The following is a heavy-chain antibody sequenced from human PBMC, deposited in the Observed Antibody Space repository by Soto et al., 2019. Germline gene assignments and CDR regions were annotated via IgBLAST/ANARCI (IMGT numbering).Heavy chain of an antibody. Sequence: PSETLCVTCTVSVGSISSGGHYWNWLRQHPGKGLEWIGYIYYTGSTYYNPSLESRITISVDTSKDQFSLRLSSVTAADTAVYYCARSPARAAATEGDWFDPWGQGTLVTVSS. J-gene: IGHJ5*02. CDR3: ARSPARAAATEGDWFDP. D-gene: IGHD6-13*01. CDR1: VGSISSGGHY. V-gene: IGHV4-31*03. CDR2: IYYTGST.